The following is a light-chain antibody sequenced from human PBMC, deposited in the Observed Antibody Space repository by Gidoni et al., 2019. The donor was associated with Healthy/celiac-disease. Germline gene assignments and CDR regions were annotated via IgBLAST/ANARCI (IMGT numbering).Light chain of an antibody. CDR3: LLSYSGARARV. CDR2: DTS. J-gene: IGLJ3*02. CDR1: TGAVTSGHY. V-gene: IGLV7-46*01. Sequence: QAVVTQEPSLTVSPGGTVTLTCGSSTGAVTSGHYPYRFQQKPGQAPRTLIYDTSNKHSWTPARFSGSLLGGKAALTLSGAQPEDEAEYYCLLSYSGARARVFGGGTKLTVL.